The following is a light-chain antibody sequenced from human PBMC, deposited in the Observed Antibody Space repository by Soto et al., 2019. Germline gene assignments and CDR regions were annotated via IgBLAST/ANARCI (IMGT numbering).Light chain of an antibody. CDR2: KAS. V-gene: IGKV1-5*03. CDR1: QSISSW. J-gene: IGKJ4*01. CDR3: QQYNSYVT. Sequence: DIQMTQSPSTLSASVGDRVTITCRASQSISSWLAWYQQKPGKAPKLLIYKASSLESRVPSRFSGSGSGTEFTLTISSLQPDDFATYYCQQYNSYVTVGGGTKVEIK.